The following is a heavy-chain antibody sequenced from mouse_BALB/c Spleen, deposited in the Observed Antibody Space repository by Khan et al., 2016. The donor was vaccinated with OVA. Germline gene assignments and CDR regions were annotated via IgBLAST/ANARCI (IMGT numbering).Heavy chain of an antibody. Sequence: EVQLQESGPGLVKPSQSLSLTCTVTGYSITSGYAWNWIRQFPGNKLEWMGYISYSGVTSYTPSLKSRISITRDTSKIQFFLQLNSVTTEDTATYYCARGNYYGYYFDYWGQGTTLTVSS. CDR3: ARGNYYGYYFDY. D-gene: IGHD1-1*01. CDR2: ISYSGVT. J-gene: IGHJ2*01. V-gene: IGHV3-2*02. CDR1: GYSITSGYA.